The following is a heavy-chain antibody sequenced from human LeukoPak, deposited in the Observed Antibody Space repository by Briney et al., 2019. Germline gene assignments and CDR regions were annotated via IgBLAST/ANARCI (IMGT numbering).Heavy chain of an antibody. CDR1: GFTFSSYA. D-gene: IGHD6-13*01. CDR2: ISGSGGST. J-gene: IGHJ3*02. V-gene: IGHV3-23*01. Sequence: SGGSLRLSCAASGFTFSSYAMSWVRQAPGKGLEWVSAISGSGGSTYYADSVKGRFTISRDNSKNTLYLQMNSLGAEDTAVYYCAKDIAAAGTGEDAFDIWGQGTMVTVSS. CDR3: AKDIAAAGTGEDAFDI.